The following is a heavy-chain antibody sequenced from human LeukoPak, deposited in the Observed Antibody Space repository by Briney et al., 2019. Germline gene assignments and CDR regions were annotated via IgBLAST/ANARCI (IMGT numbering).Heavy chain of an antibody. CDR2: ISYDGSNK. Sequence: PGGSLRLSCAASGFTFSSYAMHWVRQAPGKGLEWVAVISYDGSNKYYADSVKGRFTISRDNSKNTLYLQMNSLRAEDTAVYYCARPAAGGNYYYYYMDVWGKGTTVTVSS. CDR1: GFTFSSYA. CDR3: ARPAAGGNYYYYYMDV. J-gene: IGHJ6*03. V-gene: IGHV3-30*04. D-gene: IGHD2-15*01.